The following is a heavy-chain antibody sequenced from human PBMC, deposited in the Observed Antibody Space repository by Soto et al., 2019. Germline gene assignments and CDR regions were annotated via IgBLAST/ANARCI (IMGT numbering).Heavy chain of an antibody. CDR1: GFTFSSYS. CDR2: ISSSSSTI. V-gene: IGHV3-48*02. J-gene: IGHJ4*02. Sequence: EVPLVESGGGLVQPGGSLRLSCAASGFTFSSYSMNWVRQAPGKGLEWVSYISSSSSTIYYADSVKGRFTISRDNAKNSLYLQMNSLRDEDTAVYYCARSSRLKIAAAGYPYFDYWGQGTLVTVSS. D-gene: IGHD6-13*01. CDR3: ARSSRLKIAAAGYPYFDY.